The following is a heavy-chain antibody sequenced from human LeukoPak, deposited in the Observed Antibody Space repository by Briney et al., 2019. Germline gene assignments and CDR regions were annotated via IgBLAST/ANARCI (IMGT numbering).Heavy chain of an antibody. Sequence: PSQTLSLTCTVSGGSISSGAYYWSWVRQHPGKGLEWIAYIYYSGSPYYNLSLKSRVTISVDTSNNQFSLKLSSVTAADTAVYYCARTHITGTGYFDYWGQGTLGTVSS. CDR1: GGSISSGAYY. V-gene: IGHV4-31*03. CDR3: ARTHITGTGYFDY. J-gene: IGHJ4*02. CDR2: IYYSGSP. D-gene: IGHD1-20*01.